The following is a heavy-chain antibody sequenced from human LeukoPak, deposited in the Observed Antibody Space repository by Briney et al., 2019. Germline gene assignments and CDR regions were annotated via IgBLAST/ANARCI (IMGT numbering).Heavy chain of an antibody. J-gene: IGHJ4*02. CDR1: GYTFTSNY. V-gene: IGHV1-46*01. CDR3: ARDQEGFDY. Sequence: APVKGSCKASGYTFTSNYINRVGQAPGQGLEWMGMIYPRDGSTSYAQKFQGRVTVTRDTSTSTVHMELSGLRSEDTAVYYCARDQEGFDYWGQGTLVTVSS. CDR2: IYPRDGST.